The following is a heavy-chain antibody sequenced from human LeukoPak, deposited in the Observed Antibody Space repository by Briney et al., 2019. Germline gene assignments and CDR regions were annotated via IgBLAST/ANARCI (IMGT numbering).Heavy chain of an antibody. D-gene: IGHD1-7*01. V-gene: IGHV1-69*05. CDR2: IIPIFGTA. CDR3: ARGVTGTTSWFDP. CDR1: GGTFSSYA. Sequence: GASVKVSCKASGGTFSSYAISWVRQAPGQGLEWMGGIIPIFGTANYAQKFQGRVTITTDESTSTAYMELSSLRSEDTAVYYCARGVTGTTSWFDPWGQGTLVTVSS. J-gene: IGHJ5*02.